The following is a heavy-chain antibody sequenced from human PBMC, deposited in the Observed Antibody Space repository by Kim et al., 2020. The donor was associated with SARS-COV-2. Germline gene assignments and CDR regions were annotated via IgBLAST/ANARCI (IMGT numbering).Heavy chain of an antibody. CDR2: IIPIFGTA. V-gene: IGHV1-69*06. J-gene: IGHJ5*02. CDR3: ARPRYFDWLSTPQWFDP. Sequence: SVKVSCKASGGTFSSYAISWVRQAPGQGLEWMGGIIPIFGTANYAQKFQGRVTITADKSTSTAYMELSSLRSEDTAVYYCARPRYFDWLSTPQWFDPWGQGTLFTVSS. CDR1: GGTFSSYA. D-gene: IGHD3-9*01.